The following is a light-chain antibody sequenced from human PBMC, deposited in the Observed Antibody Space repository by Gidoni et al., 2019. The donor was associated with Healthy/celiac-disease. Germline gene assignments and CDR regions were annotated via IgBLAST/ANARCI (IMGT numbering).Light chain of an antibody. CDR3: QQYGSART. J-gene: IGKJ1*01. CDR2: GAS. V-gene: IGKV3-20*01. CDR1: QSVSSRY. Sequence: EIVFTHSPGTLSLSPGEGATLSCRASQSVSSRYLAWYQKKPGQAPRRLIYGASSRATGIPDRFSGSWSGTDFTLTIRRLEPEEFAVYYCQQYGSARTFGQGTKVEIK.